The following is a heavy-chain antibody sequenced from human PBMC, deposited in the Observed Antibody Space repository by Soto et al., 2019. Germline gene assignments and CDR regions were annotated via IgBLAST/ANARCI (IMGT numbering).Heavy chain of an antibody. CDR3: AKDLGPHVRSHYPYWYFDV. J-gene: IGHJ2*01. Sequence: EVQLLESGGGLVQPGGSLSLYCAASGFTFSTYAMSWVRQTPVKGLEWVAGISGSCGATYYADDVKGRLTISRDNSNNQLYIHMHSLRAEDTAVYYCAKDLGPHVRSHYPYWYFDVWGRGTLVTVSS. CDR1: GFTFSTYA. V-gene: IGHV3-23*01. D-gene: IGHD3-10*01. CDR2: ISGSCGAT.